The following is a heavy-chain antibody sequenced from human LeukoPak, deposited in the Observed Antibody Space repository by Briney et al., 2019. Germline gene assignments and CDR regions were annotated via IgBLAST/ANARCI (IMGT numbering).Heavy chain of an antibody. CDR1: GYTFTGYY. V-gene: IGHV1-2*04. CDR2: INPNSGGT. D-gene: IGHD2-21*02. CDR3: ARDLLVVVTAISQPHLYYYGMDV. Sequence: ASVKVSCKASGYTFTGYYMHWVRQAPGQGLEWMGWINPNSGGTNYAQKFQGWVTMTRDTSISTAYMELSRLRSDDTAVYYCARDLLVVVTAISQPHLYYYGMDVWGQGTTVTVSS. J-gene: IGHJ6*02.